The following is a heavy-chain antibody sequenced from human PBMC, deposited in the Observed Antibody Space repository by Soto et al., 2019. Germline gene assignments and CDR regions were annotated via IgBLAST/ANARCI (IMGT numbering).Heavy chain of an antibody. V-gene: IGHV1-69*01. CDR2: IIPIFGTA. CDR3: ARSPIFTIFGVFRYFYGMDV. J-gene: IGHJ6*02. Sequence: QVQLVQSGAEVKKPGSSVKVSCKASGGTFSSYAISWVRQAPGQELEWMGGIIPIFGTANYAQKFQGRVTITADESTSTAYMELSSLRSEDTAVYYCARSPIFTIFGVFRYFYGMDVWGQGTTVTVSS. D-gene: IGHD3-3*01. CDR1: GGTFSSYA.